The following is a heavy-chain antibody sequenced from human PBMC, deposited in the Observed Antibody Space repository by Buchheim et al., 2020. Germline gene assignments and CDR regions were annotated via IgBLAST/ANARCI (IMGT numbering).Heavy chain of an antibody. Sequence: QVQLVESGGGVVQPGRSLRLSCAASGFIFSTYGMHWVRQAPGKGLEWVAVISSDGSNKYYADSVKGRFTIPRDNSKDTLFLQMNSLRAEDTAVYYCATASSWFFFDYWGQGTL. CDR2: ISSDGSNK. CDR3: ATASSWFFFDY. CDR1: GFIFSTYG. J-gene: IGHJ4*02. D-gene: IGHD6-13*01. V-gene: IGHV3-30*03.